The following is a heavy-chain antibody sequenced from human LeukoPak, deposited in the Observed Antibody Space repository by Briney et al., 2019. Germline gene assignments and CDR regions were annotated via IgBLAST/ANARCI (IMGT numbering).Heavy chain of an antibody. J-gene: IGHJ5*02. V-gene: IGHV4-59*01. CDR1: GGSISSYY. CDR3: AFITSSGLFDP. Sequence: PSETLSLTCTVSGGSISSYYWSWIRQPPGKGLEWIGYIYYSGSTNYNPSLKSRVTISVDTSKNQFSLKLSSVTAADTAVYYCAFITSSGLFDPWGQGTLVTVSS. D-gene: IGHD6-19*01. CDR2: IYYSGST.